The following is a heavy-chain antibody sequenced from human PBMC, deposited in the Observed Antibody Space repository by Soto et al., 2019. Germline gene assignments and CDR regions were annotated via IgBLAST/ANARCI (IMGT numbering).Heavy chain of an antibody. V-gene: IGHV3-53*01. Sequence: EVQLVESGGGLMQPGGSLRLSCAASGFTVSSNYMSWVRQAPGKRLEWVSVIYSGGSTYYADSVKGRFTISRDNSKNTLYLQMNSLRAEDTAVYYCARHITMDPLLVYWGQGTLVTVSS. CDR2: IYSGGST. J-gene: IGHJ4*02. CDR1: GFTVSSNY. CDR3: ARHITMDPLLVY. D-gene: IGHD3-10*01.